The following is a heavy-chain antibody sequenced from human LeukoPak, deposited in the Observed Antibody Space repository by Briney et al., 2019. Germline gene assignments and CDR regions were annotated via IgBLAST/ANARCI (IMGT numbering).Heavy chain of an antibody. CDR3: ARDITSHYFVC. V-gene: IGHV3-33*01. D-gene: IGHD1-14*01. Sequence: GRSLRLSCSASGFTFTRHGMHWVRQAPGKGLEWVAVIWYDGSDKYYTDSVKGRFTISRDNSKNTLYLQMNSLRVEDTAVYYCARDITSHYFVCCGQGTLVTVSS. CDR2: IWYDGSDK. J-gene: IGHJ4*02. CDR1: GFTFTRHG.